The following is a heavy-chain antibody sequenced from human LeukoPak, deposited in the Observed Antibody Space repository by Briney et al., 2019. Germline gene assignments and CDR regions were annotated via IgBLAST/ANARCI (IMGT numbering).Heavy chain of an antibody. D-gene: IGHD2-2*01. J-gene: IGHJ4*02. V-gene: IGHV1-2*02. CDR2: INPNNGGT. Sequence: ASVKVSCKASGYTFAGYYLHWVRQAPGQGLEWMGWINPNNGGTNYAQKFQGRVTMTRDTSISTAYMELDSLRSDDTAVYYCARDRARDRTSCFGYWGQGTLVTVSS. CDR3: ARDRARDRTSCFGY. CDR1: GYTFAGYY.